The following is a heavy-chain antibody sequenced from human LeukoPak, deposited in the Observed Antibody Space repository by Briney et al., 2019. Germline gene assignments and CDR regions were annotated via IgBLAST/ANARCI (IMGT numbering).Heavy chain of an antibody. J-gene: IGHJ5*02. D-gene: IGHD2-15*01. CDR2: ISGSGGST. CDR1: GFTFSSYA. Sequence: PGGSLRLSCAASGFTFSSYAMSWVRQAPGKGLEWVSAISGSGGSTYYADSVKGRFTISRDNSKNTLYLQMNSLRAEDTAVYYCARDPLDCSGGSCYYNYFDPWGQGTLVTVSS. V-gene: IGHV3-23*01. CDR3: ARDPLDCSGGSCYYNYFDP.